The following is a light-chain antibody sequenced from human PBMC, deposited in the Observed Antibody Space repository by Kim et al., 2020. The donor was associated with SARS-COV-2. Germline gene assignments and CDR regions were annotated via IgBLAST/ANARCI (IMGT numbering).Light chain of an antibody. CDR2: TAS. CDR3: QQTYSASRT. J-gene: IGKJ1*01. CDR1: QDISNY. Sequence: ASVGDRVTITCRASQDISNYLNWYQQKPGKAPKLLIYTASSLQSGVPSRFTGSGSETDFTLTISSLQPEDFATYYCQQTYSASRTFGQGTKVDIK. V-gene: IGKV1-39*01.